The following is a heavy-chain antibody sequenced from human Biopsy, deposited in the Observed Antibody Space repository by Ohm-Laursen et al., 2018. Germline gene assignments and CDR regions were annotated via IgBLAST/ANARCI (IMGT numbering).Heavy chain of an antibody. CDR2: VYYSGST. V-gene: IGHV4-39*01. CDR3: ARHSLDDFWSGAHNYFDY. J-gene: IGHJ4*02. D-gene: IGHD3-3*01. CDR1: GGSISSRNHY. Sequence: SETLSLTCSVSGGSISSRNHYWGWLRQPPGKGLEWIGHVYYSGSTFYNSSLESRVTVSVDTSKNQFHLRLTSMSASDTAVYYCARHSLDDFWSGAHNYFDYWGLGTLVTVSS.